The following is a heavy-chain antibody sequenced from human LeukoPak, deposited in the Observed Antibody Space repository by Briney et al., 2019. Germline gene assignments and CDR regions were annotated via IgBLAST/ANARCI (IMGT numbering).Heavy chain of an antibody. CDR3: ARQGYTNNLGGYFGDKDDGFDL. J-gene: IGHJ3*01. D-gene: IGHD3-9*01. Sequence: AASVKVSCKASGYTFTSYYMHWVRQAPGQGLEWMGRIIPIFGTPNYAQKFQGRVTITADESTSTAYMELSRLRFEDTAVYYCARQGYTNNLGGYFGDKDDGFDLWGQGTMVTVSS. CDR2: IIPIFGTP. CDR1: GYTFTSYY. V-gene: IGHV1-69*13.